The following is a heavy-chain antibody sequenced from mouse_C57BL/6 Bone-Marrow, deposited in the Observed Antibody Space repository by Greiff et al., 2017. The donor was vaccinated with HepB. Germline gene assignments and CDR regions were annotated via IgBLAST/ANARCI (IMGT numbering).Heavy chain of an antibody. CDR3: TTIQLRLPGFAY. J-gene: IGHJ3*01. CDR2: IDPSDSYT. Sequence: QVQLQQPGAELVMPGASVKLSCKASGYTFTSYWMHWVKQRPGQGLEWIGEIDPSDSYTNYNQKFKGKSTLTVDKSSSTAYLQLSSLTSEDTAVYYCTTIQLRLPGFAYWGQGTLVTVSA. D-gene: IGHD3-2*02. CDR1: GYTFTSYW. V-gene: IGHV1-69*01.